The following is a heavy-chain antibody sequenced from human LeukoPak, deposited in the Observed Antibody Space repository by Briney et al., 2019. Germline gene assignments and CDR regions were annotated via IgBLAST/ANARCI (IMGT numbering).Heavy chain of an antibody. V-gene: IGHV1-46*01. CDR1: GYTFTSYY. J-gene: IGHJ4*02. D-gene: IGHD3-9*01. CDR2: INPSGGST. Sequence: GASVKVSCKASGYTFTSYYMHWVRQAPGQGLEWMGIINPSGGSTSYAQKFQGRVTMTRDMSTSTVYMELSSLRSEDTAVYYCARGLTYYDILTGYSLLDYWGQGTLVTVSS. CDR3: ARGLTYYDILTGYSLLDY.